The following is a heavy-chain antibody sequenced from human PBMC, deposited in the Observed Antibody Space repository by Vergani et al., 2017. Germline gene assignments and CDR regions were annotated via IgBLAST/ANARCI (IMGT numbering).Heavy chain of an antibody. CDR2: ISGSGGST. CDR1: GFPFNHYA. CDR3: AKANPRNSGYDYLYYYHAMDG. J-gene: IGHJ6*02. V-gene: IGHV3-23*01. Sequence: EVQLLESGGDLVQPGGSLRLSCAASGFPFNHYAMNWVRQAPGKGLEWVSGISGSGGSTYYAGSVKGRFTISRDSSKNTLYLQMNSLSAGDTAVYYCAKANPRNSGYDYLYYYHAMDGWGQGTTVTVSS. D-gene: IGHD5-12*01.